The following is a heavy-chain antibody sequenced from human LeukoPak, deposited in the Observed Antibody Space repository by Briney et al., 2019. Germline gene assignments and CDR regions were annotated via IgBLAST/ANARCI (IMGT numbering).Heavy chain of an antibody. CDR1: GDIVSSNTEA. V-gene: IGHV6-1*01. J-gene: IGHJ3*02. Sequence: SQTLSLTSAISGDIVSSNTEAWNWIRQSPSGGLEWVGRTYYRSKWYYNYALSMKSPVSINPDTSKNQFSLQLNSVTPEDTAVYYCARGGGSYYYAFDIWGHGTLVTVSS. CDR2: TYYRSKWYY. D-gene: IGHD1-26*01. CDR3: ARGGGSYYYAFDI.